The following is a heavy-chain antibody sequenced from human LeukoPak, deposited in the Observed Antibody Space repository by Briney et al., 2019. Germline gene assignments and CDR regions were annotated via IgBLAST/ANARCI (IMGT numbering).Heavy chain of an antibody. CDR2: ISWNSGSI. CDR3: GKDKYYDFWSGFYDY. J-gene: IGHJ4*02. Sequence: GRSLRLSCAASGFTFDDYSMHWVRQAPGKGLEWVSGISWNSGSIGYAESVKGRFTISRDNAKNSLYLQMNSLRAEDTALYYCGKDKYYDFWSGFYDYWGQGTLVAVSS. CDR1: GFTFDDYS. D-gene: IGHD3-3*01. V-gene: IGHV3-9*01.